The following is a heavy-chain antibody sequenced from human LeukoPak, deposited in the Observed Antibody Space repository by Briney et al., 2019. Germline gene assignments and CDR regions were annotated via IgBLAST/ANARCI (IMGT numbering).Heavy chain of an antibody. Sequence: GSLRLSCAASGFTFSTYAMNWVRQAPGKGLEWVSGISGSGGRTYYSHSVEGRVTISRDNSKNTLFLQMSSLRVEDTAIYYCAREADFFGSGSPSDYWGQGILVSVSS. J-gene: IGHJ4*02. CDR1: GFTFSTYA. CDR2: ISGSGGRT. CDR3: AREADFFGSGSPSDY. D-gene: IGHD3-10*01. V-gene: IGHV3-23*01.